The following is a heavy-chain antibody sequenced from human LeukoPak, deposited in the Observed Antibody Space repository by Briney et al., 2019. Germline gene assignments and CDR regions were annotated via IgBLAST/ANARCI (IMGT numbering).Heavy chain of an antibody. CDR2: IRYDGSNK. D-gene: IGHD4-17*01. CDR1: GFTFGDYA. V-gene: IGHV3-30*02. Sequence: QPGGSLRLSCTASGFTFGDYAMSWFRQAPGKGLEGVAFIRYDGSNKYYADSVKGRFTISRDNSKNTLYLQMNSLRAEDTAVYYCAKDQAHDYGDYVPYYYYYYYMDVWGKGTTVTISS. CDR3: AKDQAHDYGDYVPYYYYYYYMDV. J-gene: IGHJ6*03.